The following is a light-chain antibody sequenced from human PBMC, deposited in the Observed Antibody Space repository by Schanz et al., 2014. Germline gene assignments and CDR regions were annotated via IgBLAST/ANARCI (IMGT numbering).Light chain of an antibody. CDR2: GSS. V-gene: IGKV3D-15*02. CDR1: QIVSND. Sequence: EMVMTQSPATLSVSPGERATLSCRASQIVSNDFAWYQQKPGQAPRLLIYGSSNRATGIPARFSGSGSGTDFTLTITSLEPEDSAVYYCHQYGTSPFTFGPGTTVDIK. CDR3: HQYGTSPFT. J-gene: IGKJ3*01.